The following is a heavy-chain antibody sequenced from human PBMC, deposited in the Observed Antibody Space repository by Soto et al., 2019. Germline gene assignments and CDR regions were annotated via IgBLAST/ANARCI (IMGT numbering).Heavy chain of an antibody. CDR1: GSTFSSYA. V-gene: IGHV1-69*13. CDR2: IIPIFGTA. J-gene: IGHJ4*02. Sequence: SVKVSCKASGSTFSSYAISLLRQSAGQGLEWMGGIIPIFGTANYAQKFHGRVTITADESTSTAYMELSSLRSEDTAVYYCASHYREISDIVVVPAAIFYWGQGTLVTVSS. D-gene: IGHD2-2*02. CDR3: ASHYREISDIVVVPAAIFY.